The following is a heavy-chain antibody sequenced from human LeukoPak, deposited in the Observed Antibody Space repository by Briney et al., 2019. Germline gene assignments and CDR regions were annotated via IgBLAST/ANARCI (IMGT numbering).Heavy chain of an antibody. CDR1: VFTVSTNY. Sequence: GWSLSLSRAASVFTVSTNYMCWVRQAPVKGLEWVSVIYSGGSTYYADSVKGRFTISRDNSRNTLYLQMNSLRAEDTAVYYCARATRTAYCGGDCYSEHWGQGTLVTVSS. CDR3: ARATRTAYCGGDCYSEH. D-gene: IGHD2-21*02. CDR2: IYSGGST. J-gene: IGHJ1*01. V-gene: IGHV3-53*01.